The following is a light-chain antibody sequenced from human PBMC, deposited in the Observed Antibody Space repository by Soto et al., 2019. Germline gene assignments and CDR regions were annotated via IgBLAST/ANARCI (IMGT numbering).Light chain of an antibody. Sequence: EIVLTQSPGTLSVSPGERATLSCRPSQSVGRNYLAWYQQKLGQAPRLLTHGASSRATGIPDRFSGSGSGTDFTLPISRLEPEDSAVYYCQQYASSPLTFGGGTKVETK. CDR2: GAS. J-gene: IGKJ4*01. CDR1: QSVGRNY. V-gene: IGKV3-20*01. CDR3: QQYASSPLT.